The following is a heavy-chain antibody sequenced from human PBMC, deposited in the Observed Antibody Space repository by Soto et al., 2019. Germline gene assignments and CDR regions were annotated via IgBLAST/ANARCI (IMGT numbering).Heavy chain of an antibody. J-gene: IGHJ5*02. V-gene: IGHV1-2*02. CDR2: INPNSGDT. D-gene: IGHD5-12*01. Sequence: QVQLVQSGPEVKKPGASVKVSCKASGYTFTDYYIHWVRQAPGQGLEYMGWINPNSGDTTYAQKFQGGVTMTRDTSISTAYMEVRRLKSDDTAVYYCARDFGATISASGWFDPWGQGTLVTVSS. CDR3: ARDFGATISASGWFDP. CDR1: GYTFTDYY.